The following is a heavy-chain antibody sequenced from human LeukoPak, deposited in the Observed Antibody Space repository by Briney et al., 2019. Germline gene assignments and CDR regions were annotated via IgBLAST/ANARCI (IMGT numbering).Heavy chain of an antibody. CDR1: GFTFSDYY. Sequence: GGSLRLSCAASGFTFSDYYMSWIRQAPGKGLEWVSYISSSGSTIYYADSVKGRFTISRDNAKNSLYLQMNSLRAEDTAVYYCARDPGITMISPHHAFDIWGQGTMVTVSS. CDR3: ARDPGITMISPHHAFDI. V-gene: IGHV3-11*01. D-gene: IGHD3-22*01. J-gene: IGHJ3*02. CDR2: ISSSGSTI.